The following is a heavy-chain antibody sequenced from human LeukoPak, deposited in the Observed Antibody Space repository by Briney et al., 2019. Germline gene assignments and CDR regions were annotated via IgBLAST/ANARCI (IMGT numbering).Heavy chain of an antibody. CDR2: ISSSSSYI. CDR1: GFTFSSYS. D-gene: IGHD1-26*01. J-gene: IGHJ4*02. CDR3: ARDAKHEEWSPTTH. Sequence: GGSLRLSCAASGFTFSSYSMNWVRQAPGKGLEWVSSISSSSSYIYYTDSVKGRFTISRDNAKNSLYLQMNSLRAEDTAVYYCARDAKHEEWSPTTHWGQGTLVTVSS. V-gene: IGHV3-21*01.